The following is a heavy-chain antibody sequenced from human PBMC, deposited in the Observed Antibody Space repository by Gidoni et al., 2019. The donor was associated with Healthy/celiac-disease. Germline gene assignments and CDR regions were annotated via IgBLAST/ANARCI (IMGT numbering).Heavy chain of an antibody. D-gene: IGHD1-7*01. Sequence: EVQLVESGGGLIQPGGSLRLSCAASWFTVSSNYIGWVRQAPGKGLEWVSVSYSGGSTYYADSVKGRFTISRDNSKNTLYLQMNSLRAEDTAVYYCARDLITGTTRLLLGYWGQGTLVTVSS. V-gene: IGHV3-53*01. J-gene: IGHJ4*02. CDR3: ARDLITGTTRLLLGY. CDR1: WFTVSSNY. CDR2: SYSGGST.